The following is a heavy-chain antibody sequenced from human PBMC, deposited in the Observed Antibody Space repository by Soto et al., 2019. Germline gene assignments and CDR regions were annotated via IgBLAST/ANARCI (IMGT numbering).Heavy chain of an antibody. Sequence: GGSLRLSCAASGFTFSTYWMHWVRQAPGKGLVWVSRINSDGSSTSYADSVKGRFTISRDNSKNTLYLQLNSLRAEDTAMYYCARDRYSSDYFVKWFEPWGQGTLVTVSS. CDR1: GFTFSTYW. CDR2: INSDGSST. D-gene: IGHD6-19*01. V-gene: IGHV3-74*01. J-gene: IGHJ5*02. CDR3: ARDRYSSDYFVKWFEP.